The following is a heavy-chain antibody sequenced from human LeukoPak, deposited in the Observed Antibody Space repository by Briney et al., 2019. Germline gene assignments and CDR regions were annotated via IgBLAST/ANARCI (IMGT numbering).Heavy chain of an antibody. CDR2: IYYSGST. V-gene: IGHV4-31*03. Sequence: PSETLSLTCTVSGGSISSGGYYWSWIRQHPGKGLEWIGYIYYSGSTYYNPSLKSRVTISVDTSKNQFSLKLSSVTAADTAVYYCARSPIEAAGTGAFDYWGQGTLVTVSS. D-gene: IGHD6-13*01. CDR3: ARSPIEAAGTGAFDY. CDR1: GGSISSGGYY. J-gene: IGHJ4*02.